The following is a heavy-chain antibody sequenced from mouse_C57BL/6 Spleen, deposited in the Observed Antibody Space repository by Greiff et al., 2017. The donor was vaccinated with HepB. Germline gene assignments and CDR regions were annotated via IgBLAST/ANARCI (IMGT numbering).Heavy chain of an antibody. Sequence: QVQLKESGAELARPGASVKLSCKASGYTFTSYGISWVKQRTGQGLEWIGEIYPRSGNTYYNEKFKGKATLTADKSSSTAYMELRSLTSEDSAVYFCARLYYGSSTTGWYFDVWGTGTTVTVSS. CDR3: ARLYYGSSTTGWYFDV. CDR1: GYTFTSYG. V-gene: IGHV1-81*01. CDR2: IYPRSGNT. D-gene: IGHD1-1*01. J-gene: IGHJ1*03.